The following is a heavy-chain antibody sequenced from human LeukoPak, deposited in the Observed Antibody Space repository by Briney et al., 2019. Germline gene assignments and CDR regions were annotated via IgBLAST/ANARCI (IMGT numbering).Heavy chain of an antibody. CDR2: IGPAGDT. CDR1: GFTFSSYD. CDR3: ARESPKGFDY. J-gene: IGHJ4*02. Sequence: GGSLRLSCAASGFTFSSYDMHWVRQATGKGLEWVSAIGPAGDTYYPGSVKGRFTISRENAKTSLYLQMNSLRAEDTAFYYCARESPKGFDYWGQGTLVTVSS. V-gene: IGHV3-13*04.